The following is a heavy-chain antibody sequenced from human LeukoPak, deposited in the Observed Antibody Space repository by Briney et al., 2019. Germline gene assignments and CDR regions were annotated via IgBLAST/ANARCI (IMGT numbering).Heavy chain of an antibody. CDR3: ATRDIVVVTASSYFDL. D-gene: IGHD2-21*02. J-gene: IGHJ2*01. V-gene: IGHV1-24*01. Sequence: GASVKVSCKVSGYTLTELSMHWGRQAPGKGLEWMGGFDPEDGETIYAQKFQGRVTMTEDTSTDTAYMELSSLRSEDTAVYYCATRDIVVVTASSYFDLWGRGTLVTVSS. CDR1: GYTLTELS. CDR2: FDPEDGET.